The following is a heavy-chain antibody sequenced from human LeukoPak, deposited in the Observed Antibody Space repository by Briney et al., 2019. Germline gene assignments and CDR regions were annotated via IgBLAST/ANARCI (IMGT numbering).Heavy chain of an antibody. CDR1: GGSFSGYY. Sequence: SETLSLTCAVYGGSFSGYYWSWIRQPPGKGLEWIGEINHSGSTNYNPSLKSRVTISVDTSKNQFSLKLSSVTAEDTAVYYCAKAPFLRFGELLGYYYYYMDVWGKGTTVTVSS. D-gene: IGHD3-10*01. J-gene: IGHJ6*03. CDR2: INHSGST. V-gene: IGHV4-34*01. CDR3: AKAPFLRFGELLGYYYYYMDV.